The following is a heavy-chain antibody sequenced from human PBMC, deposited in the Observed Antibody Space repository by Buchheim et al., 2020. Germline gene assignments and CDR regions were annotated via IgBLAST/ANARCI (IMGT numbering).Heavy chain of an antibody. CDR1: GFTFSSYA. CDR2: ISGSGGGT. D-gene: IGHD4-23*01. V-gene: IGHV3-23*01. CDR3: AKEAATVVTPPSPVDY. J-gene: IGHJ4*02. Sequence: EVQLLESGGGLVQPGGSLRLSCVASGFTFSSYAMTWVRQAPGKGLEWVSAISGSGGGTYYADSVKGRFSISRDNSKNTMYLQMNGLRAEDTALYYCAKEAATVVTPPSPVDYWGQGTL.